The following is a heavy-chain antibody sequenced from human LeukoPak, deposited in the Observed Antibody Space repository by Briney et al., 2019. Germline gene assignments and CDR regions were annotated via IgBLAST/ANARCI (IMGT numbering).Heavy chain of an antibody. J-gene: IGHJ5*02. V-gene: IGHV1-69*04. D-gene: IGHD3-3*01. Sequence: GASVKVSCKASGGTFSSYAISWVRQAPGQGLEWMGRIIPILGIANYAQKFQGRVTITADKSTSTAYMELSSLRSEDTAVYYCARALHYDFWSGLIGWFDPWGQGTLVTVSS. CDR3: ARALHYDFWSGLIGWFDP. CDR1: GGTFSSYA. CDR2: IIPILGIA.